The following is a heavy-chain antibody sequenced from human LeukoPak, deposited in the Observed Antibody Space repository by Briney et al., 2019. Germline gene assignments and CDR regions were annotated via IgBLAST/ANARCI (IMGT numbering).Heavy chain of an antibody. Sequence: GGSLRLSCAASGFIFDDYAMYWVRQAPGKGLEWVSGISWNSRIIDYADSVKGRFTISRDNAKTSLFLQMNSLTTDDTAFYYCARLIGAASGTYYFDFWGQGTLVTVSS. V-gene: IGHV3-9*01. D-gene: IGHD3-22*01. CDR1: GFIFDDYA. J-gene: IGHJ4*02. CDR2: ISWNSRII. CDR3: ARLIGAASGTYYFDF.